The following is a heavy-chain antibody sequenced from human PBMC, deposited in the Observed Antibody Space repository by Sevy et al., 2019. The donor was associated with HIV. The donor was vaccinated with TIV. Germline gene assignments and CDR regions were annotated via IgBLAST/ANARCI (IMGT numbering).Heavy chain of an antibody. CDR1: GFTFSSAW. D-gene: IGHD5-12*01. Sequence: GSLRLSCTASGFTFSSAWMSWVRQAPGKGLEWVGRIKSEFDGGAIDYAAPVKGRFTISREDSKNTVYLQMNSLKTQDTAVYYCITDPAYRGYDEEVINYYFYGMDVWGQGTTVTVSS. J-gene: IGHJ6*02. CDR2: IKSEFDGGAI. CDR3: ITDPAYRGYDEEVINYYFYGMDV. V-gene: IGHV3-15*01.